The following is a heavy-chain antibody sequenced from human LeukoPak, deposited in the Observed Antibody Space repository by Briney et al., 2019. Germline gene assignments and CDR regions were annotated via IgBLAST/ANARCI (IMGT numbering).Heavy chain of an antibody. D-gene: IGHD6-13*01. Sequence: GGSLRLSCAASGFTVSSNYMSWVRQAPGKGLEWVSVIYSGGSTYYADSVKGRFTISRDNSKNTLYLQMNSLRAEDTAVYYCARDQGGYSLTEWGQGTLVTVSS. CDR2: IYSGGST. J-gene: IGHJ4*02. CDR3: ARDQGGYSLTE. CDR1: GFTVSSNY. V-gene: IGHV3-66*01.